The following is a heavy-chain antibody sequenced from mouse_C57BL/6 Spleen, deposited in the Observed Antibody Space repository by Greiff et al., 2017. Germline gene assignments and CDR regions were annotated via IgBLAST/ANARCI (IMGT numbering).Heavy chain of an antibody. D-gene: IGHD1-1*01. CDR3: ARHRGYGSSFYAMDY. Sequence: EVHLVEPGGDLVKPGGSLKLSCAASGFTFSSYGMSWVRQTPDKRLEWVATISSGGSYTYYPDSVKGRFTISRDNAKNTLYLQMSSLKSEDTAMYYCARHRGYGSSFYAMDYWGQGTSVTVSS. CDR1: GFTFSSYG. J-gene: IGHJ4*01. CDR2: ISSGGSYT. V-gene: IGHV5-6*01.